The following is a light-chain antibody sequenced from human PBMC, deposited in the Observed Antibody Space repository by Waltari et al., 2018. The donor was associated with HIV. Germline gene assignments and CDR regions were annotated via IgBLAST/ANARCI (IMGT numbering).Light chain of an antibody. V-gene: IGLV2-23*02. CDR1: SSDVGYYDL. Sequence: QSALTQPASVSGSLGQSITISCTGTSSDVGYYDLVSWYQQPPGKAPKIISYEVNKRLAGASNRLSGSKSCNTASLTITGLQAEDEADYYCCSYSDRRIYVFGSGTRVSAL. CDR3: CSYSDRRIYV. J-gene: IGLJ1*01. CDR2: EVN.